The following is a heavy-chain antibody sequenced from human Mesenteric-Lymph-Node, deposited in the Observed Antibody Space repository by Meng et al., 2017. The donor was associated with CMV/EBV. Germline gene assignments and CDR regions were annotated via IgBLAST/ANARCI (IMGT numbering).Heavy chain of an antibody. J-gene: IGHJ6*02. Sequence: GESLKISCAASGFTFSSYAMSWVRQAPGKGLEWVSAISGSGGSTYYADSVKGRFTISRDNSKNTLYLQMNSLRPEDTAVYYCARDDYEFWSGYYFHYSYYTMDVWGQGTTVTVSS. D-gene: IGHD3-3*01. CDR2: ISGSGGST. CDR1: GFTFSSYA. CDR3: ARDDYEFWSGYYFHYSYYTMDV. V-gene: IGHV3-23*01.